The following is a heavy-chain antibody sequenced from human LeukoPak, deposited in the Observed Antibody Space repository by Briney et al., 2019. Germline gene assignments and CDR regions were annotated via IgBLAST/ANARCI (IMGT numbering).Heavy chain of an antibody. CDR3: ARDRANDYYDSSGD. Sequence: ASVKVSFKASGGTFSSYAISWVRQAPGQGLEWMGGIIPIFGTANYAQKFQGRVTITADESTSTAYMELSSLRSEDTAVYYCARDRANDYYDSSGDWGQGTLVTVSS. V-gene: IGHV1-69*13. J-gene: IGHJ4*02. CDR1: GGTFSSYA. CDR2: IIPIFGTA. D-gene: IGHD3-22*01.